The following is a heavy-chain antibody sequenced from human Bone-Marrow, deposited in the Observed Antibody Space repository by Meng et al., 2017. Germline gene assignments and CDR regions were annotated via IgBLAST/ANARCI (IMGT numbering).Heavy chain of an antibody. CDR3: AKVKYQLLPFDY. Sequence: EVQLLESGGGLVQPGGSLRLSCAASGFTFSSYAMSWVRQTPGKGLEWVSTISGSGGSTHYADSVKGRFTISRDNSKNTLYLQMNSLRAEGTAVYYCAKVKYQLLPFDYWGQGTLVTVSS. D-gene: IGHD2-2*01. CDR2: ISGSGGST. J-gene: IGHJ4*02. CDR1: GFTFSSYA. V-gene: IGHV3-23*01.